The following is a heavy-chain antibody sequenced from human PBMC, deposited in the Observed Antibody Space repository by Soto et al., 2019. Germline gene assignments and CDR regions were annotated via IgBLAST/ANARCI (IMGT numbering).Heavy chain of an antibody. CDR2: ISGSGGST. V-gene: IGHV3-23*01. Sequence: LRLSCAASGFTFSSYAMSWVRQAPGKGLEWVSAISGSGGSTYYADSVKGRFTISRDNSKNTLYLQMNSLRAEDTAVYYCAKDIVVVPAAIIDAFDIWGQGTMVTVSS. J-gene: IGHJ3*02. D-gene: IGHD2-2*02. CDR3: AKDIVVVPAAIIDAFDI. CDR1: GFTFSSYA.